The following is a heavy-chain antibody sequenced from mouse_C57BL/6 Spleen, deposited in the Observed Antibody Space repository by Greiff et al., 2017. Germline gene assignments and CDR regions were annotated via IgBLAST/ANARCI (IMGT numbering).Heavy chain of an antibody. V-gene: IGHV1-72*01. CDR3: ARWVKGYDDGAYYAMDY. D-gene: IGHD2-2*01. J-gene: IGHJ4*01. CDR2: IDPNSGGT. CDR1: GYTFTSYW. Sequence: QVQLKQPGAELVKPGASVKLSCKASGYTFTSYWMHWVKQRPGRGLEWIGRIDPNSGGTKYNEKFKSKATLTVDKPSSTAYMQLSSLTSEDSAVYYCARWVKGYDDGAYYAMDYWGQGTSVTVSS.